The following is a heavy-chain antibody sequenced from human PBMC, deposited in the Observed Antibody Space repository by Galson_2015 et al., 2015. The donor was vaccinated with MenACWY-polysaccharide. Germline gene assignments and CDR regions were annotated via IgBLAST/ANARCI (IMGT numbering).Heavy chain of an antibody. CDR1: GFTFSNYA. Sequence: SLRLSCAASGFTFSNYAMSWVRQAPGKGLEWASAISGSGDTTYYADSVKGRFTISRDNSMNTLYLQMHSLRAEDTAVYYCAKDRLRLGEFRAFDIWGQGTMVTVSS. J-gene: IGHJ3*02. V-gene: IGHV3-23*01. CDR3: AKDRLRLGEFRAFDI. CDR2: ISGSGDTT. D-gene: IGHD3-16*01.